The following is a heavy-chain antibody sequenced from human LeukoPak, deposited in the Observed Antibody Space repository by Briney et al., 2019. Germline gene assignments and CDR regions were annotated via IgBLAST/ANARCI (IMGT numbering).Heavy chain of an antibody. CDR1: GFSFSVYW. V-gene: IGHV3-74*01. CDR3: ARDNVLGGYSYGYLFDY. Sequence: QTGGSLRLSCAASGFSFSVYWMHWVRQAPGKGPVWVSRIKTDGSITDYADSVKGRFTISRDNSKNTLYLQMNSLRAEDTAVYYCARDNVLGGYSYGYLFDYWGQGTLVTVSS. D-gene: IGHD5-18*01. J-gene: IGHJ4*02. CDR2: IKTDGSIT.